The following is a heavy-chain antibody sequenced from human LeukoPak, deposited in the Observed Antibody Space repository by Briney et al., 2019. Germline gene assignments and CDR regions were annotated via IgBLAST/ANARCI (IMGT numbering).Heavy chain of an antibody. CDR1: GGSISSSSYY. D-gene: IGHD3-22*01. CDR2: IYYSGST. Sequence: SETLSLTCTVSGGSISSSSYYWGWIRQPPGKGLEWIGSIYYSGSTYYNPSLKSRVTISVDTSKDQFSLKLSSVTAADTAVYYCARARVVYYDSSGYSFDYWGQGTLVTVSS. J-gene: IGHJ4*02. CDR3: ARARVVYYDSSGYSFDY. V-gene: IGHV4-39*07.